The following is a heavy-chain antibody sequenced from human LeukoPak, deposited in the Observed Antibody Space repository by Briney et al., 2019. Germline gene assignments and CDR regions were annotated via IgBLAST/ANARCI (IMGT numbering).Heavy chain of an antibody. CDR1: GFTFDDYA. V-gene: IGHV3-9*01. Sequence: PGGSLRLSCAASGFTFDDYAMHWVRQAPGKGLEWVSVISWNSGSIGYADSVKGRFTISRDNAKNSLYLQMNSLRAEDTALYYCAKDIRAYSSSWYYFDYWGQGTLVTVSS. D-gene: IGHD6-13*01. CDR3: AKDIRAYSSSWYYFDY. CDR2: ISWNSGSI. J-gene: IGHJ4*02.